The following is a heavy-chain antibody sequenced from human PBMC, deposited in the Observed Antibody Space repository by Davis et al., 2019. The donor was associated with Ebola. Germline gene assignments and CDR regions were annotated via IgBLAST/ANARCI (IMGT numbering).Heavy chain of an antibody. CDR3: AKDTTVTVDWYFDL. J-gene: IGHJ2*01. D-gene: IGHD4-17*01. V-gene: IGHV3-9*01. CDR2: ISWNSGSI. Sequence: SLKISCAASGFPFDDYAMHWVRQAPGKGLEWVSGISWNSGSIGYADSVKGRFTISRDNAKNSLYLQMNSLRAEDTALYYCAKDTTVTVDWYFDLWGRGTLVTVSS. CDR1: GFPFDDYA.